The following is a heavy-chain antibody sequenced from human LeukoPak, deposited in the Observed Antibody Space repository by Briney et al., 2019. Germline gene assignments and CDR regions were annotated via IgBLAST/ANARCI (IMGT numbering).Heavy chain of an antibody. CDR2: ISSSSTTI. Sequence: AGGSLRLSCAASGFTFSSYEMNWVRQAPGKGLEWVSYISSSSTTIYYADSVKGRFTISRDNAKNSLYLQMNSLGAEDTAVYYCARYKSYHYGVDVWGQGTTVTVSS. D-gene: IGHD1-14*01. CDR3: ARYKSYHYGVDV. J-gene: IGHJ6*02. CDR1: GFTFSSYE. V-gene: IGHV3-48*03.